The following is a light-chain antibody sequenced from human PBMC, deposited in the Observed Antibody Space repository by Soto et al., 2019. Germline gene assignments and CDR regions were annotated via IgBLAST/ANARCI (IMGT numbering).Light chain of an antibody. V-gene: IGKV3-20*01. J-gene: IGKJ4*01. CDR1: QSLSSSY. CDR3: QQFVTSPLT. Sequence: ENVLTQSPGTLSLSPGERATLSCRASQSLSSSYLAWYQQKPGQAPRLLIYGASSRATGIPDRFSGSGSGTDFTLTISRLEPEDFAVYYCQQFVTSPLTFGGGTKVEIK. CDR2: GAS.